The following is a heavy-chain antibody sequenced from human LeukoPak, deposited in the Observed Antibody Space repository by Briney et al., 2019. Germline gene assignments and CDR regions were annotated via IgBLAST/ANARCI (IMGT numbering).Heavy chain of an antibody. Sequence: GASVKVSCKASGYTFTGYYMHWVRQAPGQGLEWMGWINPNSGGTNYAQKFQGRVTMTRDTSISTAYMELSRLRSDGTAVYYCARVGGYCSSTSCYYYFDYWGQGTLVTVSS. CDR3: ARVGGYCSSTSCYYYFDY. V-gene: IGHV1-2*02. J-gene: IGHJ4*02. CDR1: GYTFTGYY. CDR2: INPNSGGT. D-gene: IGHD2-2*01.